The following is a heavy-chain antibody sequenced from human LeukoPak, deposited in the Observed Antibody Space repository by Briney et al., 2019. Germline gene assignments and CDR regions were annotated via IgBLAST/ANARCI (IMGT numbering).Heavy chain of an antibody. CDR3: AGLGSGSYYTSFDY. Sequence: SETLSLTCAVYGGSFSGYYWSWIRQPPGKGLEWIGEINHSGSTNYNPSLKSRVTISVDTSKNQFSLKLSSVTAADTAVYYCAGLGSGSYYTSFDYWGQGTLVTVSS. D-gene: IGHD3-10*01. CDR1: GGSFSGYY. J-gene: IGHJ4*02. CDR2: INHSGST. V-gene: IGHV4-34*01.